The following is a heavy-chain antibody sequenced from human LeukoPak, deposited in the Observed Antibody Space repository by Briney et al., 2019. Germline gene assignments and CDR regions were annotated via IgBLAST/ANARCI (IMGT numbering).Heavy chain of an antibody. D-gene: IGHD3-10*01. CDR3: TTDLTWFGELSY. J-gene: IGHJ4*02. CDR1: GFTFSNVC. V-gene: IGHV3-15*01. Sequence: PGGSLRLSCAASGFTFSNVCMSWVRQAPGKGLEWVGRIKSKTDGGTTDYAAPVKGRFTISRDDSKNTLYLQMNSLKTEDTAVYYCTTDLTWFGELSYWGQGTLVTVSS. CDR2: IKSKTDGGTT.